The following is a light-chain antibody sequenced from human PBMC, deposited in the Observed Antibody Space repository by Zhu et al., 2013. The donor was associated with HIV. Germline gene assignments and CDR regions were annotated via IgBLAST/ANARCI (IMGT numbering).Light chain of an antibody. CDR1: QSITNNY. Sequence: EIVLTQSPGTLSLSPGERATLSCRASQSITNNYLAWYQQKPGQAPRLLIYGASSRATGIPGSFSGSGSGTDFTLTISRLEPEDFAVYYCQQYVTSPWTFGQGTKVEIK. J-gene: IGKJ1*01. CDR2: GAS. CDR3: QQYVTSPWT. V-gene: IGKV3-20*01.